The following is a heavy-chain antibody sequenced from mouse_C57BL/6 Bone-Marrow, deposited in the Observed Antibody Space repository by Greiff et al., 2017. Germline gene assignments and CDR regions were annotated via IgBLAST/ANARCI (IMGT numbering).Heavy chain of an antibody. D-gene: IGHD1-1*02. V-gene: IGHV1-4*01. Sequence: QVQLQQSGAELARPGASVKMSCKASGYTFTSSTMHWVKPRPGQGLEWIGYITPSSGYPKYNQKFKDKATLTADKSSSTAYMQLSSLTSEDSAVYYCARTVVGVCAYWGQGTLVTVSA. J-gene: IGHJ3*01. CDR2: ITPSSGYP. CDR1: GYTFTSST. CDR3: ARTVVGVCAY.